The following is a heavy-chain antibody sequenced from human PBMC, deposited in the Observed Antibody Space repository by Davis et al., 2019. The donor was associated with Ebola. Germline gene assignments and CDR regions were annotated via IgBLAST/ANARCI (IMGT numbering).Heavy chain of an antibody. V-gene: IGHV3-64D*06. Sequence: PGGSLRLSCSASGFTFSSYAMHWVRQAPGKGLESVSRFSPNGETTYYAESVKGRFTISRDNSKDPLYLQMRSLRTEDTAVYYCVKDRFTVVVVHGGVDFWGQGALVTVSS. CDR1: GFTFSSYA. CDR3: VKDRFTVVVVHGGVDF. J-gene: IGHJ4*02. CDR2: FSPNGETT. D-gene: IGHD2-15*01.